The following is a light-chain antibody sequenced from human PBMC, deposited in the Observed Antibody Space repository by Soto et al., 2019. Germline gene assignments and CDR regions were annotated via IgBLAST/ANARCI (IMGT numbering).Light chain of an antibody. CDR3: QQYNNWPPGT. Sequence: EMVMTQSPATLSVSPGERATLSCRASQSVSSNIAWYQQKPGQAPRLLIYGASTRATGIPARFSGSGSGTEFTLTISSLQSEDFAVYYCQQYNNWPPGTFGQGTKVDIK. CDR2: GAS. V-gene: IGKV3-15*01. CDR1: QSVSSN. J-gene: IGKJ1*01.